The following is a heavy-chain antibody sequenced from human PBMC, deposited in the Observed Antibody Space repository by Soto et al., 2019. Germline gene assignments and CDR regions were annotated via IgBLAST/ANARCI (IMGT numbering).Heavy chain of an antibody. CDR1: GGTFSSDT. V-gene: IGHV1-69*02. D-gene: IGHD4-4*01. J-gene: IGHJ3*02. CDR2: IIPMFDMS. CDR3: ASDDYSNCTDDGFDT. Sequence: QVQLVQSGAEVKTPGSSVKVSCKASGGTFSSDTVSWVRQAPGQGLEWMGRIIPMFDMSEYADKFQGRATITADESATTVYMELSSPTSDDTAMYFCASDDYSNCTDDGFDTWGQGTVMTVSS.